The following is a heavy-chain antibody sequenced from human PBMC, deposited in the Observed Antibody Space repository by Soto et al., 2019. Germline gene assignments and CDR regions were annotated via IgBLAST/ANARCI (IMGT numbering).Heavy chain of an antibody. CDR3: ARSGVLRFLEWLPRSSYMDV. V-gene: IGHV1-18*01. CDR1: GYTFTSYG. J-gene: IGHJ6*03. D-gene: IGHD3-3*01. Sequence: ASVKVSCKASGYTFTSYGISWVRQAPGQGLEWMGWISAYNGNTNYAQKLQGRVTMTTDTSTSTAYMELRSLRSDDTAVYYCARSGVLRFLEWLPRSSYMDVWGKGTTVTVSS. CDR2: ISAYNGNT.